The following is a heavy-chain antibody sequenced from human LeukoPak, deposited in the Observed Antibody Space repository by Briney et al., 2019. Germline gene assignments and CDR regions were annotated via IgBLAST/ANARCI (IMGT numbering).Heavy chain of an antibody. CDR2: IIPIFGTA. CDR1: GGTFSSYA. CDR3: ARVSGSYDNWFDP. D-gene: IGHD1-26*01. Sequence: SVKVSCKASGGTFSSYAISWVRQAPGQGLEWMGGIIPIFGTANYAQKFQGRVTITRDTSASTAYMELSSLRSEDTAVYYCARVSGSYDNWFDPWGQGTLVTVSS. J-gene: IGHJ5*02. V-gene: IGHV1-69*05.